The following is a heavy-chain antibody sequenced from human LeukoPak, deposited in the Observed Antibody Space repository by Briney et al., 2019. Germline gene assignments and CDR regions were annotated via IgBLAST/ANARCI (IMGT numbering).Heavy chain of an antibody. CDR3: ARAITVSSSSFFDY. D-gene: IGHD6-6*01. CDR1: GGSISSGGYY. J-gene: IGHJ4*02. CDR2: IYYSGST. V-gene: IGHV4-31*03. Sequence: PSQTLSLTCTVSGGSISSGGYYWSWIRQHPGKGLEWIGYIYYSGSTYYNPSLESRVTISVDTSKNQFSLKLTSVTAADTAVYYCARAITVSSSSFFDYWGQGTLVTVSS.